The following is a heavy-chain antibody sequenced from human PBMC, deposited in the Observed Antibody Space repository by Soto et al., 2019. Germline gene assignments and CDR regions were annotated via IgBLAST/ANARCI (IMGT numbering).Heavy chain of an antibody. V-gene: IGHV1-46*01. J-gene: IGHJ4*02. CDR1: GYTFTRYY. CDR3: ARGYGGVVVYFDH. D-gene: IGHD3-16*02. Sequence: QVQLVQSGAELKKPGASVKISCQASGYTFTRYYIHWVRQAPGQGLEWMGVINPNEGTTTYAQKIQGRLAMTRDTSTSKVYMEMSSLRSDDTAVYYCARGYGGVVVYFDHWGQGRLVTVSS. CDR2: INPNEGTT.